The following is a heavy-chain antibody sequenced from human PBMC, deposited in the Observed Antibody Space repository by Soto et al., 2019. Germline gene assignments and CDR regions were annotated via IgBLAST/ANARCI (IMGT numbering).Heavy chain of an antibody. V-gene: IGHV3-48*02. J-gene: IGHJ6*02. CDR1: GFSFSTST. CDR2: ISSGSTTI. Sequence: EVQLVESGGGSAQPGGSLRLSCAASGFSFSTSTMNWVRQAPGKGLEWVSYISSGSTTIYYADSVKGRFTIARDNGKNSLYLQMNSLRDEDTAVYDCARVRRNDASDYYGMDVWGQGTTVTVSS. D-gene: IGHD1-1*01. CDR3: ARVRRNDASDYYGMDV.